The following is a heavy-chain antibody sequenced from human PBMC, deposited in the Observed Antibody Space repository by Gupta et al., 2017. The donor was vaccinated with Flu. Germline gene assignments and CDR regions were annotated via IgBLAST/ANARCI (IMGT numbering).Heavy chain of an antibody. Sequence: EVQLLESGGGLVQPGGSLRLSCAASGFTFSSYAMSWVRQAPGKGLEWVSGINGGGGSTYYADSVKGRFTISRDNSKNTLYLQMNSLRAEDTAVYYCANHPSGGDRFDYWGQGTLVTVSS. CDR3: ANHPSGGDRFDY. CDR1: GFTFSSYA. J-gene: IGHJ4*02. CDR2: INGGGGST. V-gene: IGHV3-23*01. D-gene: IGHD2-21*01.